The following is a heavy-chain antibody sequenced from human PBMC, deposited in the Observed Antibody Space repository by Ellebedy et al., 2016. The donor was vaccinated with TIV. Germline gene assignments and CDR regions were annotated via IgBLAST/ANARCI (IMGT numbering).Heavy chain of an antibody. D-gene: IGHD3-22*01. CDR1: GYTFTGYY. Sequence: AASVKVSCKASGYTFTGYYMHWVRQAPGQGLEWMGWINPNSGGTNYAQKFQGRVTMTRDTSISTAYMELSRLRSDDTAVYYCAREGYYESSGYPSYYNYGMDVWGQGTTVTVSS. CDR2: INPNSGGT. J-gene: IGHJ6*02. CDR3: AREGYYESSGYPSYYNYGMDV. V-gene: IGHV1-2*02.